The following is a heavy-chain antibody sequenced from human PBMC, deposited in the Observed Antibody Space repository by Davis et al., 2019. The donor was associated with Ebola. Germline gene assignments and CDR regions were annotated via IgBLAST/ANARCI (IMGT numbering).Heavy chain of an antibody. D-gene: IGHD6-6*01. V-gene: IGHV1-3*01. CDR2: INAGNGNT. CDR3: ARGYSSSYLFDY. J-gene: IGHJ4*02. Sequence: ASVKVSCKASGYTFTSYGITWVRQAPGQGLEWMGWINAGNGNTKYSQKFQGRVTITRDTSASTAYMELSSLRSEDTAVYYCARGYSSSYLFDYWGQGTLVTVSS. CDR1: GYTFTSYG.